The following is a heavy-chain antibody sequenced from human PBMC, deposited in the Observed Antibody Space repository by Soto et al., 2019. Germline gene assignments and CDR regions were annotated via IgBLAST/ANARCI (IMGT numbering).Heavy chain of an antibody. J-gene: IGHJ4*02. V-gene: IGHV4-30-2*03. CDR3: ARQRTTVVTQAYFDH. D-gene: IGHD4-17*01. CDR2: IYHSGST. CDR1: GGSISSGGYS. Sequence: PSETLSLTCAVSGGSISSGGYSWSWIRQPPGKGLEWIGYIYHSGSTYYNPSLKSRVTMSVDTSKNQFSLTLNSVTAADAAVYYCARQRTTVVTQAYFDHWGQGTLVTVSA.